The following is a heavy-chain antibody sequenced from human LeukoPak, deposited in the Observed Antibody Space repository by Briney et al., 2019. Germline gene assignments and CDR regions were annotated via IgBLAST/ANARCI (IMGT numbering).Heavy chain of an antibody. V-gene: IGHV3-23*01. CDR1: GFTFSSYA. CDR3: AKISSGLVRDYFDY. Sequence: QPGGSLRLSCTASGFTFSSYAMSWVRQAPGKGLEWVSAISGSGGSTYYADSVKGRFTISRDNSKNALYLQMNSLRAEDTAVYYCAKISSGLVRDYFDYWGQGTLVTVSS. CDR2: ISGSGGST. D-gene: IGHD6-19*01. J-gene: IGHJ4*02.